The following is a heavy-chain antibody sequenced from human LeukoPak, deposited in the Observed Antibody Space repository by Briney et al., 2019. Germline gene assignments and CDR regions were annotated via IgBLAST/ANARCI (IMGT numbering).Heavy chain of an antibody. D-gene: IGHD6-19*01. J-gene: IGHJ4*02. CDR1: GFTFSSYG. V-gene: IGHV3-33*01. Sequence: PGRSLRLSCAASGFTFSSYGMHWVRQAPGKGLEWVAVIWYDGSNKYYADSVKGRFTISKDNSKNTLYLQMNSLRAEDTAVYYCARFASSGWNFDYWGQGTLVTVSS. CDR3: ARFASSGWNFDY. CDR2: IWYDGSNK.